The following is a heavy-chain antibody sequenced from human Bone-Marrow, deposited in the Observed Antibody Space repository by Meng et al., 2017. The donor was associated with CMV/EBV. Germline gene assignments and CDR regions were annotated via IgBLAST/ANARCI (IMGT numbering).Heavy chain of an antibody. D-gene: IGHD3-3*01. CDR1: GFSLSTSGMC. Sequence: SGPTLVKPTQTLTLTCTFSGFSLSTSGMCVSWVRQPPGKALEWLALIDWDDDKYYSTSLKTRLTISKDTSKNQVVLTMTNMDPVDTATYYCTTDQRKVILEWLFPVVHHYGMDVWGQGTTVTVSS. J-gene: IGHJ6*02. CDR2: IDWDDDK. V-gene: IGHV2-70*20. CDR3: TTDQRKVILEWLFPVVHHYGMDV.